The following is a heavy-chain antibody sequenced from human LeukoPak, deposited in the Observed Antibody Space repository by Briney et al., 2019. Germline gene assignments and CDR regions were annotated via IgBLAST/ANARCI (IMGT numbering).Heavy chain of an antibody. D-gene: IGHD3-16*01. CDR1: GGSISSGSYY. V-gene: IGHV4-61*02. Sequence: NPSETLSLTCTVSGGSISSGSYYWSWIRQPAGKGLEWIGRIYTSGSTNYNPSLKSRVTISVDTSKNQFSLKLSSVTAADTAVYYCARDGALSHDYWGQGTLVTVSS. J-gene: IGHJ4*02. CDR2: IYTSGST. CDR3: ARDGALSHDY.